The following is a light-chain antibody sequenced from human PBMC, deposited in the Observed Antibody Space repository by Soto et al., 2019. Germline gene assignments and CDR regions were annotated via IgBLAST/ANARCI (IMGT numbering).Light chain of an antibody. V-gene: IGKV3-11*01. CDR3: QHRYNWPFT. Sequence: EIVLTQSPATLSLSPGERATLSCRTSQSVSTSLAWYQQKPGQAPRLLIYDASNRATGIPARFSGSGSGTDFALTCRSLEPDALAGYYCQHRYNWPFTFGPGTKVDIK. CDR2: DAS. CDR1: QSVSTS. J-gene: IGKJ3*01.